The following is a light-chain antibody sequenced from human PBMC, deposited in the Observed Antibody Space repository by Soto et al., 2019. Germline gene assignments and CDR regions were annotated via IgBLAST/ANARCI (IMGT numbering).Light chain of an antibody. J-gene: IGKJ2*01. V-gene: IGKV3-20*01. Sequence: EIVLTQSPGTLSLSPGERETLSCRASQSVSNNYLAWYQQKPGQAPRLLIYGSSSRATGIPDRFSASGSGTDFTLTISRLYFDDSAVYVCQQYGGSPPYTFCQ. CDR2: GSS. CDR1: QSVSNNY. CDR3: QQYGGSPPYT.